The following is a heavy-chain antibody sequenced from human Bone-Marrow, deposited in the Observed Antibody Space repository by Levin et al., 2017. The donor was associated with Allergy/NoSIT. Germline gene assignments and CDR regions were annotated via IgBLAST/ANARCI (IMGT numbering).Heavy chain of an antibody. V-gene: IGHV1-2*02. J-gene: IGHJ3*02. D-gene: IGHD6-19*01. Sequence: EASVKVSCKASGYTFTGHFLHWVRQAPGQGLEWVGWINPDSGGTNYAQNFQGRVTMTRDTSISTAYIELNRLISDDTAVYYCAKEAGAFDIWGQGTMVTVSS. CDR2: INPDSGGT. CDR1: GYTFTGHF. CDR3: AKEAGAFDI.